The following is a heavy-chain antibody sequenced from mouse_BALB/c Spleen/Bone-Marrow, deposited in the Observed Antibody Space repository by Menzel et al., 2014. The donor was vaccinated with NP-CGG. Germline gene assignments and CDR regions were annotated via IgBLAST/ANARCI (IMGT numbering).Heavy chain of an antibody. V-gene: IGHV1S135*01. Sequence: VHLQQPGPELVKPGASVKVSCKASGYAFTSYNMYRVKQSHGKSLEWIGYIDPYNGGTNYNQKFKGKATLTVDKSSSTAYMHLNSLTSEDSAVYYCAIEEYVRWLAYWGQGTLVTVSA. D-gene: IGHD2-10*02. J-gene: IGHJ3*01. CDR3: AIEEYVRWLAY. CDR1: GYAFTSYN. CDR2: IDPYNGGT.